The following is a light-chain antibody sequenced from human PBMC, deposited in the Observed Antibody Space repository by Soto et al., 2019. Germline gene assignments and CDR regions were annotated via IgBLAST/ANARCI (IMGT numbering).Light chain of an antibody. CDR3: QQCHATPLT. Sequence: DIQMTQSPSTLSGSVGDRATITCRAGQTISSWLAWYQQKPGKAPKLLIYKASTLKSGVPSRFSGSGSGTEFTLTITTLQPEDVGIYYCQQCHATPLTFGQGTRLEIK. J-gene: IGKJ5*01. CDR1: QTISSW. CDR2: KAS. V-gene: IGKV1-5*03.